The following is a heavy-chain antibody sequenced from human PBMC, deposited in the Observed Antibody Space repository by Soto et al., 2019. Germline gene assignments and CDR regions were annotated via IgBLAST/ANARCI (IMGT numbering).Heavy chain of an antibody. D-gene: IGHD4-4*01. V-gene: IGHV3-30*03. Sequence: QVQLVESGGGVVQPGRSLRLSCAASGFTFSSYAMHWVRQAPGKELEWVAIISYDGTNKYYADSVKGRFTICRDNYRYTVYLQMNSLRPESTAMYYCAFLSSGNYRGEYFVCCGQRTLVSVSS. J-gene: IGHJ4*02. CDR1: GFTFSSYA. CDR2: ISYDGTNK. CDR3: AFLSSGNYRGEYFVC.